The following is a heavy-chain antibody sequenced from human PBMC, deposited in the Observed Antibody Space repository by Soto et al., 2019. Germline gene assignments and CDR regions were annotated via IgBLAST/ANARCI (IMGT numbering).Heavy chain of an antibody. CDR3: ARDGIAAAVTAEYFQH. Sequence: AVVSVEASGNTYTSSAIHWVRQAPGQRLEWMGWINAGNGNTKYSQKFQGRVTITRDTSASTAYMELSSLRSEDTAVYYCARDGIAAAVTAEYFQHWGQGTLVTVS. CDR1: GNTYTSSA. D-gene: IGHD6-13*01. V-gene: IGHV1-3*01. CDR2: INAGNGNT. J-gene: IGHJ1*01.